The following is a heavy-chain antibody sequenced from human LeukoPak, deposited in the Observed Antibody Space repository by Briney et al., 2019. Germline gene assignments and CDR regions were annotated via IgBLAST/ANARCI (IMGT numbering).Heavy chain of an antibody. CDR2: IYYTGST. CDR3: AATGPDSRGWSPFDY. CDR1: GGSISSSNYY. J-gene: IGHJ4*02. D-gene: IGHD6-19*01. Sequence: SETLSLTCTVSGGSISSSNYYWGWIRQPPGKGLEWIGSIYYTGSTYYNPSLKSRVTISVDTPKNQFSLKLTSVTAADTAVYYCAATGPDSRGWSPFDYWGQGTLVTVSS. V-gene: IGHV4-39*07.